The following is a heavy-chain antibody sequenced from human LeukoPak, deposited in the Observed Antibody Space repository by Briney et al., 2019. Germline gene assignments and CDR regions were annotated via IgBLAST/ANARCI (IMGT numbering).Heavy chain of an antibody. CDR1: GFTFSSYA. V-gene: IGHV3-23*01. CDR3: ARDYDCSGTSCYYYYYYYMDV. CDR2: ISGSGGST. Sequence: GGSLRLSCAASGFTFSSYAMSWVRQAPGKGLEWVSGISGSGGSTYHADSVKGRFTVSRDNSKNTLYLQMNSLRAEDTAVYYCARDYDCSGTSCYYYYYYYMDVWGKGTTVTVSS. J-gene: IGHJ6*03. D-gene: IGHD2-2*01.